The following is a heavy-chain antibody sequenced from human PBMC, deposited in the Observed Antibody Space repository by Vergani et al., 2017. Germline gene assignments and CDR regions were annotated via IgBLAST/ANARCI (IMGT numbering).Heavy chain of an antibody. V-gene: IGHV4-39*01. CDR3: ASGKYYSDSTSHFRGRYFDV. CDR1: GDSIISRSYY. CDR2: IYNSGNG. J-gene: IGHJ2*01. D-gene: IGHD3-16*01. Sequence: QMQLQESGPGLVKASETLSLTCTVSGDSIISRSYYWGWIRQPPGKGLEWIGSIYNSGNGDSSSSLKSRATISAASSKNQFSLRLTSVTAADTAVYYCASGKYYSDSTSHFRGRYFDVWVRGTLVTVPS.